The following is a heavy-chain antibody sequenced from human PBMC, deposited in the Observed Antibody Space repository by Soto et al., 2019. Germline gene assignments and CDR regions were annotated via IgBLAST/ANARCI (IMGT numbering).Heavy chain of an antibody. Sequence: SETLSLTCTVSGGSVASDYWGWLRQPPGRGLEWIAYAHHSGSTNSNPSLQSRVTASVDTSKNQLSLKLRSMTAADTAIYYCARGFYDSRGYSNPFDPWGQGILVTVSS. CDR3: ARGFYDSRGYSNPFDP. D-gene: IGHD3-22*01. CDR1: GGSVASDY. CDR2: AHHSGST. V-gene: IGHV4-59*02. J-gene: IGHJ5*02.